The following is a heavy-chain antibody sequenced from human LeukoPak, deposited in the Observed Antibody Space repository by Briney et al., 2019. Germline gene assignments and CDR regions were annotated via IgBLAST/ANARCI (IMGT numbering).Heavy chain of an antibody. CDR2: IYYSGST. J-gene: IGHJ3*02. Sequence: SETLSLTCTVSGGSISSSSYYWGWIRQPPGKGLEWIGSIYYSGSTYYNPSLKSRVTISVGTSKNQFSLKLSSVTAADTAVYYCARHQQQLWYGAFDIWGQGTMVTVSS. V-gene: IGHV4-39*01. D-gene: IGHD6-13*01. CDR1: GGSISSSSYY. CDR3: ARHQQQLWYGAFDI.